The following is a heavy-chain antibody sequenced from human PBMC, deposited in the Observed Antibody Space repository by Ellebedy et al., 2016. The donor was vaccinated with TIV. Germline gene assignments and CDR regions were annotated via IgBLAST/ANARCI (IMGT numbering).Heavy chain of an antibody. CDR2: VNPSGTT. Sequence: MPGGSLRLSCAVYGGSFSGYFWSWIRQPPGKSLEWIGEVNPSGTTNYNPSLKSRVTISVDTPKKQFSLRLTSVTAADTAVYYCARARGQYLYGSGSYFTNWGQGEMVTVSS. CDR1: GGSFSGYF. D-gene: IGHD3-10*01. J-gene: IGHJ4*02. CDR3: ARARGQYLYGSGSYFTN. V-gene: IGHV4-34*01.